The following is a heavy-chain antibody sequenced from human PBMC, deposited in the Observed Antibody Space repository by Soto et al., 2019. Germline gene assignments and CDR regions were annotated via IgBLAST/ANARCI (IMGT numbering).Heavy chain of an antibody. CDR1: GFTFSTYG. CDR3: AKKHCTNGVCYSATWAFDI. J-gene: IGHJ3*02. D-gene: IGHD2-8*01. CDR2: ISYDGITK. V-gene: IGHV3-30*18. Sequence: GGSLRLSCAASGFTFSTYGIHWVRQAPGRGLEWEAVISYDGITKYYADSVKGRFTISRDNSKNTLYLQMNSLRAEDTAVYYCAKKHCTNGVCYSATWAFDIWGQGTMVTVSS.